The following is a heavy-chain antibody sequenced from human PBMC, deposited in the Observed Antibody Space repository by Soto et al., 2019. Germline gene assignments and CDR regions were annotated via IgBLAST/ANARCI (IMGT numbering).Heavy chain of an antibody. Sequence: QVQLVQSGAEVKKPGSSVKVSCKASGGTFSSYTISWVRQAPGQGLEWMGRIIPILGIANYAQKFQGRVTITADQSTRPAHMALSSLRSEDTAVYYCASLASGSSSHLLVDYWGQGALVTVSS. CDR2: IIPILGIA. V-gene: IGHV1-69*02. J-gene: IGHJ4*02. CDR1: GGTFSSYT. D-gene: IGHD1-26*01. CDR3: ASLASGSSSHLLVDY.